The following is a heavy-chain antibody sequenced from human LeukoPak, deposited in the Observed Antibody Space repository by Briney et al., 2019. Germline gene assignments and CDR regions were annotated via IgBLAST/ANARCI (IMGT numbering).Heavy chain of an antibody. V-gene: IGHV3-21*01. D-gene: IGHD2-2*02. CDR2: ISSSSSYI. J-gene: IGHJ5*02. CDR3: ARDTPWYCSSTSCYTFDP. CDR1: GFTFSSCS. Sequence: GGSLRLSCAASGFTFSSCSMNWVRQAPGKGLEWVSSISSSSSYIYYADSVKGRFTISRDNAKNSLYLQMNSLRAEDTAVYYCARDTPWYCSSTSCYTFDPWGQGTLVTVSS.